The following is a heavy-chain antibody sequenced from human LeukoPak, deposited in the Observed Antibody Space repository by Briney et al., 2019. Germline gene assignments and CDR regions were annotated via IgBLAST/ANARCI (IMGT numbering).Heavy chain of an antibody. CDR1: GGSISGYD. V-gene: IGHV4-4*07. CDR3: ARSGDFWFH. J-gene: IGHJ1*01. D-gene: IGHD3-3*01. CDR2: ISSTGST. Sequence: SETLSLTCTVSGGSISGYDWSWIRQPAGKGLEWIGRISSTGSTNYNPSLKSRVIMSLDTSKNQVSLKLTSVTAADSAVYFCARSGDFWFHWGRGTLVTVSS.